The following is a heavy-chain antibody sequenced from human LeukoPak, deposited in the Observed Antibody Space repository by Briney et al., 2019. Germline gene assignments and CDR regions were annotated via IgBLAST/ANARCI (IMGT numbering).Heavy chain of an antibody. V-gene: IGHV1-2*02. CDR1: GYSFTGYY. J-gene: IGHJ5*02. D-gene: IGHD3-10*01. CDR2: INPNSGGT. Sequence: ASVKVSCKASGYSFTGYYMHGVPQAPGQGLEWMGWINPNSGGTNYAQKFQGRVTMTRDTSISTAYMELRRLRSDDTAVYYCARDQGGSGSYYKGFDPWGQGTLVTVSS. CDR3: ARDQGGSGSYYKGFDP.